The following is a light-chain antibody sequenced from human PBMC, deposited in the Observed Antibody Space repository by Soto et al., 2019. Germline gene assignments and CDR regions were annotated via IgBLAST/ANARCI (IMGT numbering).Light chain of an antibody. CDR3: QHRRTWPRT. Sequence: SQSVSSRYLAWSQQQPGQAPRLLLYGASSRATGIPDRFSGSGSGQDFALAIGRRSPDYCAAYFCQHRRTWPRTLGQGTKVDIK. J-gene: IGKJ1*01. CDR2: GAS. V-gene: IGKV3D-20*02. CDR1: QSVSSRY.